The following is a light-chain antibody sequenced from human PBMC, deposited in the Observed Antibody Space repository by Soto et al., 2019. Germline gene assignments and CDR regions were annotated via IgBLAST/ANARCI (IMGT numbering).Light chain of an antibody. V-gene: IGKV3-11*01. Sequence: EIVLTQSPATLSLSPGERATLSCRASLSVSSYLAWYQQRPGQAPRLLIYDASNRATGIPARFSGSGSGTDFTLTIISLEAEDFAGNYCQQRTDCPMTFGQGTRLEIK. CDR1: LSVSSY. CDR2: DAS. CDR3: QQRTDCPMT. J-gene: IGKJ5*01.